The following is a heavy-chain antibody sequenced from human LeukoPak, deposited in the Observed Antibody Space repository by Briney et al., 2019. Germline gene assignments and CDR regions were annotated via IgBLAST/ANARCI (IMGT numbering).Heavy chain of an antibody. Sequence: PGGSLRLSCAASGFTFSTHWMHWVRQAPGKGLVWVSRINPEETTTSYADSVKGRFTISRDNSKNTLYLQMNSLRAEDTAVYYCAKDMGNYDFWSGLISTETFDAFDIWGQGTMVTVSS. V-gene: IGHV3-74*01. CDR3: AKDMGNYDFWSGLISTETFDAFDI. CDR2: INPEETTT. CDR1: GFTFSTHW. D-gene: IGHD3-3*01. J-gene: IGHJ3*02.